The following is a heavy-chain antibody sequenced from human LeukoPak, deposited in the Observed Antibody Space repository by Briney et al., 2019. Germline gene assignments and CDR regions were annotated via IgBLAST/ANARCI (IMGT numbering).Heavy chain of an antibody. Sequence: SQTLSLTCTVSGGSISSYYWSWIRRPPGKGPEWIGYIYYSGSTNYNPSLKSRLTISVDTSKNQFSLKLSSVTAADTAVYYCARGRGGYKNGGFDYWGQGTLVAVSS. CDR1: GGSISSYY. V-gene: IGHV4-59*01. J-gene: IGHJ4*02. CDR3: ARGRGGYKNGGFDY. CDR2: IYYSGST. D-gene: IGHD5-24*01.